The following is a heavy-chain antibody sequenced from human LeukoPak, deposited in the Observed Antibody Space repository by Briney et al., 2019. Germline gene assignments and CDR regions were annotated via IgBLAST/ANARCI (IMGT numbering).Heavy chain of an antibody. CDR2: MNPNSGNT. CDR1: GYTFTSYD. J-gene: IGHJ3*02. V-gene: IGHV1-8*01. CDR3: ARVPFRGGGFDI. Sequence: ASVKVSCKASGYTFTSYDINWVRQATGQGLEWMGWMNPNSGNTGYAQKFQGRVTMPRNTSISTAYMELSSLRSEDTAVYYCARVPFRGGGFDIWGQGTMVTVSS. D-gene: IGHD2/OR15-2a*01.